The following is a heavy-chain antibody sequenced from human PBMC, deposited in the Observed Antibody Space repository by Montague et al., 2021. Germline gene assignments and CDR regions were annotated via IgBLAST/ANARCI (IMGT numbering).Heavy chain of an antibody. J-gene: IGHJ5*02. CDR2: IFHNGST. CDR3: ARVAAWGYYDTSGHNWFDP. D-gene: IGHD3-22*01. V-gene: IGHV4-4*02. CDR1: GGSISSNNW. Sequence: SETLSLTCAVSGGSISSNNWWTWVRQPPGKRLEWIGEIFHNGSTTYSPSLNSLVTVSMDKSKNQFSLQLTSVTAADTAVYYCARVAAWGYYDTSGHNWFDPWGQGTLVTVSS.